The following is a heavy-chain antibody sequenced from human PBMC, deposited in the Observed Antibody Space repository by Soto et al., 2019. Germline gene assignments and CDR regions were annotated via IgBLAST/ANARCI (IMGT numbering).Heavy chain of an antibody. V-gene: IGHV3-30-3*01. J-gene: IGHJ4*02. D-gene: IGHD5-12*01. Sequence: QVQLVESGGGVVQPGRSLRLSCAASGFTFSSYALHWVRQAPGKGLDWVAVISSDVNYKYYADSVKGRFTISRDNSKNTLLVQMNSLRAEDTAVYYCARKKKRGVWLFDFWGQGTLVTVSS. CDR2: ISSDVNYK. CDR3: ARKKKRGVWLFDF. CDR1: GFTFSSYA.